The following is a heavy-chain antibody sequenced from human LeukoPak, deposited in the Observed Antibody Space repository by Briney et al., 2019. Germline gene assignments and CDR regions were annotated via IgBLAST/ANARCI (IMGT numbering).Heavy chain of an antibody. D-gene: IGHD2-21*01. J-gene: IGHJ3*02. CDR2: IYYSGST. CDR3: ASVRFHYGFKNAFDI. Sequence: RTSETLSLTCTVSGGPISSSSYYWGWIRQPPGKGLEWIGSIYYSGSTSYNPSLKSRVTISADTSKNQFSLHLRSVTAADTAVYYCASVRFHYGFKNAFDIWGQGTMVTVSS. V-gene: IGHV4-39*07. CDR1: GGPISSSSYY.